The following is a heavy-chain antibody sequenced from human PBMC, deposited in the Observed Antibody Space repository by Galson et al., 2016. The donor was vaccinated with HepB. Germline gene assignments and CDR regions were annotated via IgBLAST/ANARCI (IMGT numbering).Heavy chain of an antibody. Sequence: SLRLSCAASGFTFSIHDMSWVRQTPGRGLEWISGIRGGGPETYYADSVKGRFTISRDNSKNTVFLQMNSLRVEDTALYYCARGIRGPDYGGPGTLVTVSS. CDR2: IRGGGPET. CDR1: GFTFSIHD. CDR3: ARGIRGPDY. D-gene: IGHD3-10*01. J-gene: IGHJ4*02. V-gene: IGHV3-23*01.